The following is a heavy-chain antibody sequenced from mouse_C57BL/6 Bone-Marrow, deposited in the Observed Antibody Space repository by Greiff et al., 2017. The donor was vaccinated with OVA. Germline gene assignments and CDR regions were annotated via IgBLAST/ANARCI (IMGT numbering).Heavy chain of an antibody. CDR2: IHPNSGST. CDR3: AREKGSLAWFAY. CDR1: GYTFTSYC. V-gene: IGHV1-64*01. J-gene: IGHJ3*01. Sequence: VQLQQSGAELVKPGASVKLSCKASGYTFTSYCMHWVKQRPGQGLEWIGMIHPNSGSTNYNEKFKSKATLTVDKSSSTAYMQLSSLTSEDSAVYDCAREKGSLAWFAYWGQGTLVTVSA. D-gene: IGHD1-1*02.